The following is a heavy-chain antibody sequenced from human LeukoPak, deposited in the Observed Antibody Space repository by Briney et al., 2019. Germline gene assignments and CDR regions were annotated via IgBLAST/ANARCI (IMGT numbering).Heavy chain of an antibody. Sequence: SETLSLTCTVSGGSTSSYYWSWIRQPPGKGLEWIGYIYYSGSTNYNPSLKSRVTMSVDTSKNQLSLKMSSVTAADTAVYYCARFSYSGSFYYWGQGTLVTVSS. V-gene: IGHV4-59*01. J-gene: IGHJ4*02. D-gene: IGHD1-26*01. CDR2: IYYSGST. CDR1: GGSTSSYY. CDR3: ARFSYSGSFYY.